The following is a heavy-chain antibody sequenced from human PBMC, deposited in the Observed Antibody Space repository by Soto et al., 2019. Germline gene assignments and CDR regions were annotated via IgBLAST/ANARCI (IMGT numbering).Heavy chain of an antibody. V-gene: IGHV3-23*01. CDR2: ITGSCVGM. D-gene: IGHD2-8*01. J-gene: IGHJ5*02. CDR3: AKTKPTKTHTKGWSDLFAP. CDR1: GFTFRDFA. Sequence: EVPLLESGGVLVQPGESLRLSCAATGFTFRDFAMTWVRQAPGKGLEWVSTITGSCVGMHYADSVKGRFTISRDNSKNTSYLQMNSLRAEDTAVYHCAKTKPTKTHTKGWSDLFAPWGQGTLVTVSS.